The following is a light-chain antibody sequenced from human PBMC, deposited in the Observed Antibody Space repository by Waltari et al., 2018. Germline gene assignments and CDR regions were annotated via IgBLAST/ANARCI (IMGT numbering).Light chain of an antibody. CDR3: QQYITYPWT. Sequence: DIQMTQSPSTLSASVGDRVTITCRAGQSINRLLAWYQQKPGKAPSLLIYTASTLQSGVPSRFSGSGSGTEFTLPLSSLQPYDFATYYCQQYITYPWTFGQGTKVEIK. CDR2: TAS. V-gene: IGKV1-5*03. J-gene: IGKJ1*01. CDR1: QSINRL.